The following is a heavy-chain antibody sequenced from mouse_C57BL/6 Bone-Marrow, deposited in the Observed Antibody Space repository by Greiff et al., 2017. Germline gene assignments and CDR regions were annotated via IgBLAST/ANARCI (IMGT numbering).Heavy chain of an antibody. Sequence: QVQLQQSGAELVKPGASVKLSCTASGYTFTSYWMHWVKQRPGQGLEWIGMIHPNSGSTNYNEKFKSKATLTVDKSSSTAYMQLSSLTSEGSAVYYCARPHYYGSSLDYWGQGTTLTVSS. D-gene: IGHD1-1*01. CDR1: GYTFTSYW. CDR3: ARPHYYGSSLDY. V-gene: IGHV1-64*01. J-gene: IGHJ2*01. CDR2: IHPNSGST.